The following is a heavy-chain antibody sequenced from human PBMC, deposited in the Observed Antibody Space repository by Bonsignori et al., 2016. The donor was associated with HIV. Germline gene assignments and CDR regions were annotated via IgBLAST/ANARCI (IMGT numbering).Heavy chain of an antibody. CDR1: GLIFRNFW. V-gene: IGHV3-7*03. CDR3: AKIFNAYEVCDN. D-gene: IGHD3-16*01. CDR2: IKGDGTIN. J-gene: IGHJ4*02. Sequence: GGSLRLSCAASGLIFRNFWMAWVRQAPGQGLEWVAHIKGDGTINYHVDSVEGRFTISRDNAKNSLYLQMTSLRAEDTAVYYCAKIFNAYEVCDNWGQGTLVTVSS.